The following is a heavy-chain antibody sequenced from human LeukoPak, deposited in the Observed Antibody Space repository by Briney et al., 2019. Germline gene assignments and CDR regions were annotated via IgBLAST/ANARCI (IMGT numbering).Heavy chain of an antibody. CDR3: ARIRTVTYVYYFDY. V-gene: IGHV3-48*01. D-gene: IGHD4-17*01. Sequence: GGSLRLSCAASGFTFSSYSMNWVRQAPGKGLEWVSYISSSSSTIYYADSVKGRFTISRDNAKNSLYLQMNSLRAEDTAVYYCARIRTVTYVYYFDYWGQGTLVTVSS. CDR2: ISSSSSTI. CDR1: GFTFSSYS. J-gene: IGHJ4*02.